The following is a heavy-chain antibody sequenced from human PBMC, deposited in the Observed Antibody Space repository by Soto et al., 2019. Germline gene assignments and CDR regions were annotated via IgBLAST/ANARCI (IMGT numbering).Heavy chain of an antibody. Sequence: PSETLSLTCTVSGGSISRYFWSWIRQSPGKGLEWIGYIFYTGSTTYNPSLKSRVTISIDTSKTQFSLKLSSLTAADTAVYYCAHFSEREWFDRWGQGTLVTVS. CDR2: IFYTGST. CDR3: AHFSEREWFDR. V-gene: IGHV4-59*01. J-gene: IGHJ5*02. CDR1: GGSISRYF. D-gene: IGHD6-19*01.